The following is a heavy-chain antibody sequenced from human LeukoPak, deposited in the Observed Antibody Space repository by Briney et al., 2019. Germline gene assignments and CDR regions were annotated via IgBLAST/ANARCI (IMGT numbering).Heavy chain of an antibody. D-gene: IGHD2/OR15-2a*01. Sequence: PSETLSLTCTVSGYSISSGNYWGGIRPPPGKGLEWMVSIDHSGSIYYNPSLKSRVTISVDTYKNQFSLKLSSGTAADTAVYYCARLLHYYYYYMDVWGKGTTVTISS. CDR3: ARLLHYYYYYMDV. CDR1: GYSISSGNY. V-gene: IGHV4-38-2*02. J-gene: IGHJ6*03. CDR2: IDHSGSI.